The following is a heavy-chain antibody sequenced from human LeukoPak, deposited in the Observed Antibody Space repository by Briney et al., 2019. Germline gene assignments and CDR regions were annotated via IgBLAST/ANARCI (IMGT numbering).Heavy chain of an antibody. CDR1: GFTFFTYG. CDR3: ARDRRITMVRGAYVPYYYYGMDV. Sequence: GGSLRLSCAASGFTFFTYGMHWVRQAPGKGLEWVAFIRSDGSIKYFADSVKGRFTISRDNSKNTLYLQMNSLRTEDTAVYYCARDRRITMVRGAYVPYYYYGMDVWGQGTTVTVSS. V-gene: IGHV3-30*02. D-gene: IGHD3-10*01. CDR2: IRSDGSIK. J-gene: IGHJ6*02.